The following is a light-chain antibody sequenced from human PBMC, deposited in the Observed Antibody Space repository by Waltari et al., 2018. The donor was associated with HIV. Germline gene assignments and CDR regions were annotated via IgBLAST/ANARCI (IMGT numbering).Light chain of an antibody. CDR3: QSYDSSLSDSRV. V-gene: IGLV1-40*01. CDR1: RPNIGAGYD. J-gene: IGLJ3*02. CDR2: GNS. Sequence: QSVLTQPPSVSGAPGQRVTISCTGSRPNIGAGYDVHWYQQLPGTAPKLLIYGNSNRPSGVPDRFSGSKSGTSASLAITGLQAEDEADYYCQSYDSSLSDSRVFGGGTKLTVL.